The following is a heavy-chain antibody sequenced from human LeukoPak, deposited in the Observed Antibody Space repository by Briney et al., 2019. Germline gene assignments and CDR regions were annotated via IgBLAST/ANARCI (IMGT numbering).Heavy chain of an antibody. CDR2: IDPSDAYT. D-gene: IGHD6-13*01. J-gene: IGHJ4*02. V-gene: IGHV5-10-1*01. CDR1: GYSFPSYW. CDR3: ARHEGYSSSAEVY. Sequence: GESLKISCKGSGYSFPSYWISWVRQMPGKGLEWMGRIDPSDAYTNYSPSFQGHVTISSDKSIKTAYLQWSSLKASDTAMYYCARHEGYSSSAEVYWGQGTLVTVSS.